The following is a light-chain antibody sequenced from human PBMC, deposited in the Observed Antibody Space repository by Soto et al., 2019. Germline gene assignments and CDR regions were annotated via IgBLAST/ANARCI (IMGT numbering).Light chain of an antibody. J-gene: IGKJ1*01. Sequence: DIQMTQSPSTLSGPVGDRVTITCRASQTISSWLAWYQQKPGKAPKLLIYKASTLKSGVPSRFSGSGSGTEFTLTISSLQPDDFATYYCQQSYSTPRTFGQGTKVDIK. V-gene: IGKV1-5*03. CDR1: QTISSW. CDR3: QQSYSTPRT. CDR2: KAS.